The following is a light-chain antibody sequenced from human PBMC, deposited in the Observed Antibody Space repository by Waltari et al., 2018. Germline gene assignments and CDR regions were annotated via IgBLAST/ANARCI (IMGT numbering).Light chain of an antibody. J-gene: IGKJ2*01. CDR3: QQYADYPLT. CDR2: KGS. Sequence: DIQMTQFPSTLSASVEDRVTITCRASSTIINYLAWYQQKPGKAPELLIYKGSTLQSGVPSRFTGSGSGTEFTLTISSLQPDDCATYYCQQYADYPLTFGQGTKLEIK. CDR1: STIINY. V-gene: IGKV1-5*03.